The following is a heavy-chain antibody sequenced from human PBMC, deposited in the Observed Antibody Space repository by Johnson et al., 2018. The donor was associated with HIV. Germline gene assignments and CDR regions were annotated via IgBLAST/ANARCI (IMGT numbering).Heavy chain of an antibody. CDR3: ARAGIAARPPTRPPDAFDI. CDR1: GFTFSSYA. D-gene: IGHD6-6*01. V-gene: IGHV3-30-3*01. CDR2: ISYDGSNK. J-gene: IGHJ3*02. Sequence: QVLLVESGGGVVQPGRSLRLSCAASGFTFSSYAMHWVRQAPGKGLEWVAVISYDGSNKYYADSVKGRFTISRDNSKNTLYLPMNSLIAEDTAVYYCARAGIAARPPTRPPDAFDIWGQGTMVTVSS.